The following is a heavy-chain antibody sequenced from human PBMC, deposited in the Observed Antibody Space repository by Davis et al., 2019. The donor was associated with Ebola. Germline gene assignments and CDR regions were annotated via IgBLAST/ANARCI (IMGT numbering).Heavy chain of an antibody. CDR3: ARDPTLTSGDYPDS. CDR2: ISGSGSSA. D-gene: IGHD4-17*01. Sequence: GESLKISCAASGFMFSSFALTWVRQAPGKGLEWVATISGSGSSAYYADSVKGRLTISRDNSKNTLYLQMDSLRAGDTAIYYCARDPTLTSGDYPDSWGQGTLVTVSS. J-gene: IGHJ4*02. V-gene: IGHV3-23*01. CDR1: GFMFSSFA.